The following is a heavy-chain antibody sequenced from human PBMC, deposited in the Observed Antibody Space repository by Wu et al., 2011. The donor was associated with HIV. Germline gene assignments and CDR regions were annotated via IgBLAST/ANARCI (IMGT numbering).Heavy chain of an antibody. D-gene: IGHD1-26*01. V-gene: IGHV1-69*06. J-gene: IGHJ6*03. CDR3: ARDRGGSYPGYYYYMDV. Sequence: QAHLEQSGSGVKKPGASVRVSCWTSEDIFERTELIHWVRQAPGQGLEWVGGIIPMFGTANYAPKFQGRVTITADKDMSTAYMELSRLRSADTAVYYCARDRGGSYPGYYYYMDVWGKGTTVTVSS. CDR2: IIPMFGTA. CDR1: EDIFERTEL.